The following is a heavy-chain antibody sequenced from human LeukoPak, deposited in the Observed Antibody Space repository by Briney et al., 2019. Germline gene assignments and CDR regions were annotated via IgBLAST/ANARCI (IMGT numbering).Heavy chain of an antibody. Sequence: GGSLGLSCAASGFTFSSYAMHWVRQAPGKGLEWVAVISYDGSNKYYADSVKGRFTISRDNSKNTLYLQMNSLRAEDTAVYYCARAGGSWGQGTLVTVSS. J-gene: IGHJ4*02. D-gene: IGHD1-14*01. CDR3: ARAGGS. CDR1: GFTFSSYA. CDR2: ISYDGSNK. V-gene: IGHV3-30*04.